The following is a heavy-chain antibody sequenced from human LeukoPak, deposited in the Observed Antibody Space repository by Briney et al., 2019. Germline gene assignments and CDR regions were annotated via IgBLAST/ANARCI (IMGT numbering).Heavy chain of an antibody. CDR2: FSGGDGST. V-gene: IGHV3-23*01. CDR1: GFTFSTHD. J-gene: IGHJ4*02. CDR3: AKGKVVPATIYDY. Sequence: GGSLRLSCAASGFTFSTHDMNWVRQAPGKGLEWVSGFSGGDGSTSYADSVKGRFTISRDNSKNTLYLQMNSLRAEDTAVYYCAKGKVVPATIYDYWGQGTLVTVSS. D-gene: IGHD2-2*02.